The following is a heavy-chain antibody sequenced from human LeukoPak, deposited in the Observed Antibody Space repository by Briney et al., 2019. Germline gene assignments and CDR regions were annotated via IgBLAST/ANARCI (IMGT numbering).Heavy chain of an antibody. CDR1: GFTFSDAW. CDR3: AEQLPYFYYGMDV. Sequence: GGSLRLSCAASGFTFSDAWMSWVRQAPGKGLEWFGRIQSKTDGGATDYAAPVRGRFTISRDDSKNTLYLHMNSLKSEDTAVYYCAEQLPYFYYGMDVWGQGTTVTVSS. D-gene: IGHD6-13*01. CDR2: IQSKTDGGAT. J-gene: IGHJ6*02. V-gene: IGHV3-15*01.